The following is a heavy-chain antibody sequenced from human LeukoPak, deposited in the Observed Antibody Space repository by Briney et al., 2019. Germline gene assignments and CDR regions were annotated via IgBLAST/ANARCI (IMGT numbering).Heavy chain of an antibody. D-gene: IGHD1-26*01. Sequence: GGSLRLSCAASGFTFSSYSMNWVRQAPGKGLEWVSSISSSSSYIYCADSVKGRFTISRDNAKNSLYLQMNSLRTEDTAVYYCARDLGGSYYGDYFDYWGQGTLVTVSS. CDR3: ARDLGGSYYGDYFDY. CDR2: ISSSSSYI. V-gene: IGHV3-21*01. J-gene: IGHJ4*02. CDR1: GFTFSSYS.